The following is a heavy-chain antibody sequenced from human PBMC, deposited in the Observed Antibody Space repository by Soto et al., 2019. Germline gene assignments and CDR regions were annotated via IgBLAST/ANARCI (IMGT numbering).Heavy chain of an antibody. CDR3: ARESDCSAGSCYSNWFDP. CDR1: GGSISSGDYY. V-gene: IGHV4-30-4*01. CDR2: IYYSGST. D-gene: IGHD2-15*01. J-gene: IGHJ5*02. Sequence: PSETLSLTCTVSGGSISSGDYYWSWIRQPPGKGLEWIGYIYYSGSTYYNPSLKSRVTISVDTSKNQFSLKLSSVTAADTAVYYCARESDCSAGSCYSNWFDPWGQGTLVTVSS.